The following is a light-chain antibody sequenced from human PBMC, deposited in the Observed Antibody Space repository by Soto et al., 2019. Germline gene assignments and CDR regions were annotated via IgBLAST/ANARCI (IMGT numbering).Light chain of an antibody. CDR2: EVS. CDR1: SSDVGSYNR. J-gene: IGLJ2*01. CDR3: SSYTSSSTLVV. V-gene: IGLV2-18*02. Sequence: QSALTQPPSVSGSPGQSVTISCNGTSSDVGSYNRVSWYQQPPGTAPKLMIYEVSNRPSGVPDRFSGSKSGNTASLTISGLKAEDEADYYCSSYTSSSTLVVFGGGTKVTVL.